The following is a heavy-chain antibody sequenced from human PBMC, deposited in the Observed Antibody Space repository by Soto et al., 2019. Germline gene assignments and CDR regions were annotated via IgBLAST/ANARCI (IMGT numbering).Heavy chain of an antibody. V-gene: IGHV1-69*13. J-gene: IGHJ4*02. CDR1: GGTFSSYA. D-gene: IGHD6-13*01. Sequence: GASVKVSCKASGGTFSSYAISWVRQAPGQGLEWMGGIIPIFGTANYAQKFQGRVTITADESTSTAYMELSSLGSEDTAVYYCARDYGAIAALPGYFDYWGQGTLVTVSS. CDR2: IIPIFGTA. CDR3: ARDYGAIAALPGYFDY.